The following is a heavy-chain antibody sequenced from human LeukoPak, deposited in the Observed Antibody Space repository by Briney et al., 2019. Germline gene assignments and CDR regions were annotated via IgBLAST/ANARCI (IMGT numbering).Heavy chain of an antibody. V-gene: IGHV3-48*01. Sequence: GGSLRLSCAASGFTFSSYSMNWVRQAPGKGLEWVSYISSSSSTIYYADSVKGRFTISRDNAKNSLYLQMNSLRAEDTAVYYCARGRLSSIDYWGQGTLVTVSS. CDR3: ARGRLSSIDY. J-gene: IGHJ4*02. CDR1: GFTFSSYS. D-gene: IGHD2/OR15-2a*01. CDR2: ISSSSSTI.